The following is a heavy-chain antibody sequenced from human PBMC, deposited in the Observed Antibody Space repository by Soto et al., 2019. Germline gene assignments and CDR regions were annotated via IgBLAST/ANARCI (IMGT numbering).Heavy chain of an antibody. V-gene: IGHV3-7*01. CDR1: GFIFGTFW. Sequence: GGSLRLSCEASGFIFGTFWMSWVRQAPGKGLEWVANINQDGSEKNYVDSVKGRFTISRDNAKNSLYLQMNSLRADDTALYYCASQRKPAILPENWFDLWGRGTLVTVSS. D-gene: IGHD1-26*01. CDR2: INQDGSEK. J-gene: IGHJ2*01. CDR3: ASQRKPAILPENWFDL.